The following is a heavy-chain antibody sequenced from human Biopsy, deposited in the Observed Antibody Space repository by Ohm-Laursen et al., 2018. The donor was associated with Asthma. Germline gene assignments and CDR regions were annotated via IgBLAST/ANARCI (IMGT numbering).Heavy chain of an antibody. J-gene: IGHJ3*02. CDR3: ARTYYDFLTGQVKDVFDM. D-gene: IGHD3-9*01. V-gene: IGHV1-3*01. CDR1: GYIFINYA. CDR2: INAGNGNT. Sequence: VASVKVSCKASGYIFINYAIHWVRQAPGQRLEWMGWINAGNGNTKYSQKFQGRVTITRDTSASTAYMDLSSLRSEDTAVYYCARTYYDFLTGQVKDVFDMWGQGTMVPVAS.